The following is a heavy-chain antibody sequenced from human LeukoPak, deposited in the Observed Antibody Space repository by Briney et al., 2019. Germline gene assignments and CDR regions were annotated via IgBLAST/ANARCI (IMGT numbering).Heavy chain of an antibody. CDR3: ARDSSGTDYYYGMDV. CDR1: GFTFSSYA. V-gene: IGHV3-23*01. Sequence: PGGSPRLSCAASGFTFSSYAMSWVRQAPGKGLEWVSAISCSGGSTYYAGSVKVRFTISRDNSKNTLYLQMNSLRAEDTAVYYCARDSSGTDYYYGMDVWGQGTTVTVSS. J-gene: IGHJ6*02. D-gene: IGHD1/OR15-1a*01. CDR2: ISCSGGST.